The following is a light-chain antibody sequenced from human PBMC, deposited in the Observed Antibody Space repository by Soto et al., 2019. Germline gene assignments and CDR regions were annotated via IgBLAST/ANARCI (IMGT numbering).Light chain of an antibody. Sequence: DIQLTQSPSVLSASVGDTVTITCRASQALSNYLAWYQQKPGKAPDLLIYSASTLQSGVPSRFSGSGSETEFSLTIRALHPGDFATYYCQQLSRYPLPFDGGTKVDIK. CDR1: QALSNY. J-gene: IGKJ4*01. CDR2: SAS. CDR3: QQLSRYPLP. V-gene: IGKV1-9*01.